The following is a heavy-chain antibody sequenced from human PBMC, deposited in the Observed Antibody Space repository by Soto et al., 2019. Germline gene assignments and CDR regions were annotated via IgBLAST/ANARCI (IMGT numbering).Heavy chain of an antibody. V-gene: IGHV1-2*02. Sequence: QVQLVQSGAEVKKPGASVKVSCKASGYTFTGYYMHWVRQAPGQGLEWMGWINPNSGGTNYAQKLQGRVTMTRDTSISTAYMELSRLRSDDTAVYYCALGEVGQLERPRVRYYYGMDVWGQGTTVTVSS. CDR2: INPNSGGT. D-gene: IGHD1-1*01. CDR3: ALGEVGQLERPRVRYYYGMDV. J-gene: IGHJ6*02. CDR1: GYTFTGYY.